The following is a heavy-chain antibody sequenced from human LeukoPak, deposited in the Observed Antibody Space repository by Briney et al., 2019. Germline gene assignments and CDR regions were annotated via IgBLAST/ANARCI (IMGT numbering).Heavy chain of an antibody. V-gene: IGHV3-23*01. D-gene: IGHD6-13*01. CDR3: AKTRPLDSSSWSHGDY. J-gene: IGHJ4*02. Sequence: PGGSLRLSCAASGFTFTSYAMSWVRQAPGKGLEWVSTISGGGGSTYYADSVKGRFTISRDSSKNTLYLQMNSLRAEDTAVYYCAKTRPLDSSSWSHGDYWGQGTLVTVSS. CDR1: GFTFTSYA. CDR2: ISGGGGST.